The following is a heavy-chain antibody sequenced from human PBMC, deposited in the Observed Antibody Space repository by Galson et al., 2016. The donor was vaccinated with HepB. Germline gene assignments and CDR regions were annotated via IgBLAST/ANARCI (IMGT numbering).Heavy chain of an antibody. D-gene: IGHD3-10*01. J-gene: IGHJ2*01. CDR1: GLTFSSYA. V-gene: IGHV3-23*01. CDR3: ASGIAVTTSNSFWYFDL. CDR2: ISGSGDET. Sequence: SLRLSCAASGLTFSSYAMTWVRQAPGKGLDWVSTISGSGDETNYADSVKGRFTFSRDNSKNTLYLQMTSLRAEDTAVYYCASGIAVTTSNSFWYFDLWGRGTLVTVST.